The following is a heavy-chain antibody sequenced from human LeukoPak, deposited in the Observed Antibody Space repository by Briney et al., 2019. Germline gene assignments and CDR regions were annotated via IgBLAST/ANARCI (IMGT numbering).Heavy chain of an antibody. D-gene: IGHD4-23*01. CDR2: ISWNSGSI. J-gene: IGHJ4*02. CDR3: AKDSTRQYGGNSGLFDY. Sequence: GRSLRLSCAASGFTFDDYAMHWVRQAPGKGLEWVSGISWNSGSIVYADSVKGRFTISRDNAKNSLYLQMNSLRAEDTALYYCAKDSTRQYGGNSGLFDYWGQGTLVTVSS. V-gene: IGHV3-9*01. CDR1: GFTFDDYA.